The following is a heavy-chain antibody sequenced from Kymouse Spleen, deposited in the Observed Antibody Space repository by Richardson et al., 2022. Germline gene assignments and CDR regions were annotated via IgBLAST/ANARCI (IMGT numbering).Heavy chain of an antibody. D-gene: IGHD6-6*01. CDR2: INSDGSST. Sequence: EVQLVESGGGLVQPGGSLRLSCAASGFTFSSYWMHWVRQAPGKGLVWVSRINSDGSSTSYADSVKGRFTISRDNAKNTLYLQMNSLRAEDTAVYYCARGAEQLVGGYYYYYGMDVWGQGTTVTVSS. V-gene: IGHV3-74*01. CDR1: GFTFSSYW. J-gene: IGHJ6*02. CDR3: ARGAEQLVGGYYYYYGMDV.